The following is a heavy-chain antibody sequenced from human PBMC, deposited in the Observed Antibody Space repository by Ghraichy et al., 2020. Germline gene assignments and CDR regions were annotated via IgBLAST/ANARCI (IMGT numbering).Heavy chain of an antibody. V-gene: IGHV1-69*13. D-gene: IGHD6-6*01. CDR3: ARTRTRHNIAARRYYYYGMDV. CDR2: IIPIFGTA. J-gene: IGHJ6*02. CDR1: GGTFSSYA. Sequence: SVKVSCKASGGTFSSYAISWVRQAPGQGLEWMGGIIPIFGTANYAQKFQGRVTITADESTSTAYMELSSLRSEDTAVYYCARTRTRHNIAARRYYYYGMDVWGQGTTVTVSS.